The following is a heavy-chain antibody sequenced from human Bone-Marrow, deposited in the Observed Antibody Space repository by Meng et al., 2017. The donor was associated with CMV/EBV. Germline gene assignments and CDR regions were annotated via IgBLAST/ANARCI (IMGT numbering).Heavy chain of an antibody. D-gene: IGHD3-16*01. Sequence: GASLKISCAASGFTVSTNYMSWVRQTPGKGLEWVTALYSGGSTYYADSVKGRFTISRDNSKNILYLQIDSLRADDTAVYYCARVNWAAQYKWFDPWGQGTLVTVSS. CDR3: ARVNWAAQYKWFDP. CDR1: GFTVSTNY. V-gene: IGHV3-53*01. CDR2: LYSGGST. J-gene: IGHJ5*01.